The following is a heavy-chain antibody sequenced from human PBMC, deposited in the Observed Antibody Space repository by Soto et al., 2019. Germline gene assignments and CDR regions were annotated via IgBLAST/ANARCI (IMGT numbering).Heavy chain of an antibody. CDR1: GLTFNNAW. CDR2: IRSKSDGGTT. Sequence: GGSLRLSCVASGLTFNNAWMNWVRQAPGKGLEWVGRIRSKSDGGTTDYAAPVKGRFTISRDDSKNMVDLQMSSLKTEDTAIYYCTTYSGAAFEYWGQGALVTVSS. J-gene: IGHJ4*02. V-gene: IGHV3-15*01. D-gene: IGHD1-26*01. CDR3: TTYSGAAFEY.